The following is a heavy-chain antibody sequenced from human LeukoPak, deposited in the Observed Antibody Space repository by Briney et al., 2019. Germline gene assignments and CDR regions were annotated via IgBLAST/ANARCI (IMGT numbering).Heavy chain of an antibody. D-gene: IGHD6-19*01. CDR1: GGPFSSYA. J-gene: IGHJ4*02. V-gene: IGHV1-69*05. CDR2: IIPIFGTA. CDR3: ARSNQDGGWTYYFDY. Sequence: SVKVSCKASGGPFSSYAISWVRPAPGQGLEWMGRIIPIFGTANYAQKFQGRVTITTDESTSTAYMELSSLRSEDTPVYYCARSNQDGGWTYYFDYWGQGTLVTVSS.